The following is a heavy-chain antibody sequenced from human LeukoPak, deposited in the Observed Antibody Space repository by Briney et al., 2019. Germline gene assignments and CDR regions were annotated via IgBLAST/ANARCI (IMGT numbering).Heavy chain of an antibody. J-gene: IGHJ6*02. CDR2: IRSKAYGGTI. V-gene: IGHV3-49*04. D-gene: IGHD5-18*01. CDR1: GFTFGDYA. CDR3: TRGPIQLWIHNAMDV. Sequence: GGSLKLSCKTSGFTFGDYAMSWVRQAPGKGLEWVGFIRSKAYGGTIEYAASVKGRFTISRDDSKSIAYLQMNSLKIEDTALYYCTRGPIQLWIHNAMDVWGQGTTVSVSS.